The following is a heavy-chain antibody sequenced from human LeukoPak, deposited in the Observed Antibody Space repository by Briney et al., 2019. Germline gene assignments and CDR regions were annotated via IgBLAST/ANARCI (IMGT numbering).Heavy chain of an antibody. Sequence: ASVKVSCKASGYTFTSYGISWVRQAPGQGLEWMGWISAYNGNTNYAQKFQGRVTMTRDTSISTAYMELSRLRSDDTAVYYCARGRFWSRRTDDAFDIWGQGTMVTVSS. CDR1: GYTFTSYG. CDR2: ISAYNGNT. V-gene: IGHV1-18*01. D-gene: IGHD3-3*01. J-gene: IGHJ3*02. CDR3: ARGRFWSRRTDDAFDI.